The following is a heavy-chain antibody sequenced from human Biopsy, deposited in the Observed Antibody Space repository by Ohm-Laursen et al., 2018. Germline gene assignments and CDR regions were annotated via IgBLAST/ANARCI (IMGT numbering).Heavy chain of an antibody. D-gene: IGHD2-2*01. CDR3: ARVEDSTRHWYFDL. CDR1: GYTFSDYI. J-gene: IGHJ2*01. CDR2: INTRRGDT. V-gene: IGHV1-18*01. Sequence: GASVKVSCKASGYTFSDYILNWVRQAPGQGLEWMGWINTRRGDTNYAQKFQGRVTMTRGTSTTTVFMELTSLRSDDTAMYYCARVEDSTRHWYFDLWGRGTQVTVSS.